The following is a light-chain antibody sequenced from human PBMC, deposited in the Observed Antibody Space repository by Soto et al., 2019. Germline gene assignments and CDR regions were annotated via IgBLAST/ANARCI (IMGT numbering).Light chain of an antibody. Sequence: QPVLTQPPSASGSPGQSVTISCTGTSSDVGGYNYVSWYQQHPGKAPKLMIYEVSKRPSGVPDRFSGSKSGNTASLTVSGLQAEDEADYYCSSYAGSNILGFGGGTKLTVL. CDR3: SSYAGSNILG. CDR1: SSDVGGYNY. J-gene: IGLJ3*02. V-gene: IGLV2-8*01. CDR2: EVS.